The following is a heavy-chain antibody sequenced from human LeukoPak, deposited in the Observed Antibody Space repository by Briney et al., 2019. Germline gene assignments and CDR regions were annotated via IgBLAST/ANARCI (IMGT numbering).Heavy chain of an antibody. CDR2: ISAYNGNT. CDR1: GYTFTSYG. D-gene: IGHD3-10*01. Sequence: ASVKVPCKASGYTFTSYGISWVRQAPGQGLEWMGWISAYNGNTNYAQKLQGRVTMTTDTSTSTAYMELRSLRSDDTAVYYCARDKERVLLWFGELLDYWGQGTLVTVSS. J-gene: IGHJ4*02. CDR3: ARDKERVLLWFGELLDY. V-gene: IGHV1-18*01.